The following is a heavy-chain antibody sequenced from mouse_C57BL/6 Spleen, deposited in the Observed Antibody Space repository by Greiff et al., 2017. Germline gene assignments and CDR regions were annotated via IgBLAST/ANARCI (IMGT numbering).Heavy chain of an antibody. V-gene: IGHV1-55*01. J-gene: IGHJ3*01. Sequence: QVQLQQPGAELVKPGASVKMSCKASGYTFTSYWITWVKQRPGQGLEWIGDIYPGSGSTNYNEQFKSKATLTVDTASSTDYMQLSSLTSEDSAVYYCARVYYDYDGFAYWGQGTLVTVSA. CDR2: IYPGSGST. D-gene: IGHD2-4*01. CDR1: GYTFTSYW. CDR3: ARVYYDYDGFAY.